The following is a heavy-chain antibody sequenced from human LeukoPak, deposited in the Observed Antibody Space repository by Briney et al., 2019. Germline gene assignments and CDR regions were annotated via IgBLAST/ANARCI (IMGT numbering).Heavy chain of an antibody. CDR1: GGSISSYY. D-gene: IGHD1-26*01. CDR3: ARHSYSGSYSFTGDAFDI. V-gene: IGHV4-4*07. J-gene: IGHJ3*02. CDR2: IYTSGST. Sequence: SETLSLTCTVSGGSISSYYWSWIRQPAGKGLEWIGRIYTSGSTNYNPSLKSRVTMSVDTSKNQFSLKLSSVTAADTAVYYCARHSYSGSYSFTGDAFDIWGQGTMVTVSS.